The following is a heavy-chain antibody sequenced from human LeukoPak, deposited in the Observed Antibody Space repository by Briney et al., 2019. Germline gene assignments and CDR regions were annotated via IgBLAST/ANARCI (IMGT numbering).Heavy chain of an antibody. CDR1: GGSISSGLYS. D-gene: IGHD2-2*01. CDR2: IYHTGST. V-gene: IGHV4-30-2*01. CDR3: ARGRSVGYFDY. Sequence: SQTLSLTCDVSGGSISSGLYSWSWIRQPLGKGLEWIGYIYHTGSTYYNPSLKSRVTISVDTSKNQFSLRLSSVTAADTAVYYCARGRSVGYFDYWGQGTLVTVSS. J-gene: IGHJ4*02.